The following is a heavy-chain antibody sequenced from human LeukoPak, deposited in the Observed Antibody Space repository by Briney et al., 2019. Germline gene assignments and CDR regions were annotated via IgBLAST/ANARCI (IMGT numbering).Heavy chain of an antibody. V-gene: IGHV1-46*01. D-gene: IGHD3-10*01. CDR2: INPNGGDT. Sequence: GASVKVSCKASGYTFTSYYMHWVRQAPGQGLEWMGIINPNGGDTSYAQKFQGRVTMTRDMSTSTVYMELSSLRSEDTAVYYCARAGWNGSGSYQPIHMDVWGKGTTVTVSS. CDR1: GYTFTSYY. J-gene: IGHJ6*03. CDR3: ARAGWNGSGSYQPIHMDV.